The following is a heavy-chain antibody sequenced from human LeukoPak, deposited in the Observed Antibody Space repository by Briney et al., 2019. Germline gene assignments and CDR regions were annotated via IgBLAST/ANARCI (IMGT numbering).Heavy chain of an antibody. D-gene: IGHD3-10*01. CDR2: INHSGST. CDR3: ARGGRRPYYYGSGSYSLDY. Sequence: SETLSLTCAVYGGPFSGYYWSWIRQPPGKGLEWIGEINHSGSTNYNPSLKSRVTISVDTSKNQFSLKLSSVTAADTAVYYCARGGRRPYYYGSGSYSLDYWGQGTLVTVSS. CDR1: GGPFSGYY. V-gene: IGHV4-34*01. J-gene: IGHJ4*02.